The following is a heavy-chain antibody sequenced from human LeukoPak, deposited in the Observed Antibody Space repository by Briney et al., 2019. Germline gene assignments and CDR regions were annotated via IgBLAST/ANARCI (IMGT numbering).Heavy chain of an antibody. CDR3: ARQDALRFSTREVYYYGMDV. J-gene: IGHJ6*02. Sequence: GESLKISCKGSGYSFTSYWIGWVRQMPGKGLEWMGIIYPGDSDTRYSPSFQGQVTISADKSISTAYLQWSSLKASDTAMYYCARQDALRFSTREVYYYGMDVWGQGTTVTVSS. CDR2: IYPGDSDT. V-gene: IGHV5-51*01. CDR1: GYSFTSYW. D-gene: IGHD3-3*01.